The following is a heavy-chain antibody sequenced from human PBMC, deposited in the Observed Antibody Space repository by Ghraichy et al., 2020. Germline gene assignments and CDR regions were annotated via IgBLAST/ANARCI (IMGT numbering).Heavy chain of an antibody. D-gene: IGHD3-9*01. J-gene: IGHJ4*02. V-gene: IGHV4-59*01. CDR1: GGSISSYY. Sequence: SETLSLTCTVSGGSISSYYWSWIRQPPGKGLEWVGYISYSGSTNYNPSLKSRITISVDTSTNQFSLKLSSVTGADTAVYYCAGVGVLTGYSPLDCWGQGALVTVSS. CDR2: ISYSGST. CDR3: AGVGVLTGYSPLDC.